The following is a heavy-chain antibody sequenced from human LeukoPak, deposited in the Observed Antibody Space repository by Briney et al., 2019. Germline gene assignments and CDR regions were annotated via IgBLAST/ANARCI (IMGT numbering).Heavy chain of an antibody. V-gene: IGHV3-30*02. CDR3: AKGLSDDFCDRDY. J-gene: IGHJ4*02. CDR2: IRYDGSNK. Sequence: GGSLRLSCGASGFTFSSYGMHWVRQAPGKGLEWVAFIRYDGSNKYYADSVKGRFTISRDNSKNTLHLPMNSLRAEDTAVYYCAKGLSDDFCDRDYWGQGNLVTVSS. CDR1: GFTFSSYG. D-gene: IGHD4-17*01.